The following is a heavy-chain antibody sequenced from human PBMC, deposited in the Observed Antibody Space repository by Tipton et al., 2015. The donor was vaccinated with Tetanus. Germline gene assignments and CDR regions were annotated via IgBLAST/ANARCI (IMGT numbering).Heavy chain of an antibody. CDR3: ARDHRLSASYAGWFDP. CDR2: VFHSGTT. Sequence: GLVKPSETLSLTCTVSGVSISSNSYYWGWIRQPPGKGLEWIGTVFHSGTTYYNPSLKSRVTISVDTSKNQFSLKLTSVTAADTAVYYCARDHRLSASYAGWFDPWGQGTLVTVSS. D-gene: IGHD2-8*01. CDR1: GVSISSNSYY. V-gene: IGHV4-39*02. J-gene: IGHJ5*02.